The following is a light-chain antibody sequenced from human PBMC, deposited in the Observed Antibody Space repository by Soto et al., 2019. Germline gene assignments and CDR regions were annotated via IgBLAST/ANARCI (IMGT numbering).Light chain of an antibody. Sequence: GLNNSTGTVSLARDEGATRWSRYSQTVRNNYLAWYQQKPGQAPRLLIYDASSRATGIPDRFSGSGSGPQFTLTFSSLQSADFAVYSCQQYNHWPLTFGGGTEVDIK. CDR1: QTVRNNY. CDR3: QQYNHWPLT. J-gene: IGKJ4*01. CDR2: DAS. V-gene: IGKV3D-20*02.